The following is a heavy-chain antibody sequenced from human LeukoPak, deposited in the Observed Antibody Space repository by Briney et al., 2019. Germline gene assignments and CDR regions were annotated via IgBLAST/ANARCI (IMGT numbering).Heavy chain of an antibody. CDR1: GGSISSSSYY. CDR2: IYYSGST. J-gene: IGHJ3*02. CDR3: ARQIRGYSYGFDAFDI. D-gene: IGHD5-18*01. V-gene: IGHV4-39*01. Sequence: PSETLSLTCTVSGGSISSSSYYWGWIRQPPGKGLEWIGSIYYSGSTYYNPSLKSRVTISVDTSKNRFSLKLSSVTAADTAVYYCARQIRGYSYGFDAFDIWGQGTMVTVSS.